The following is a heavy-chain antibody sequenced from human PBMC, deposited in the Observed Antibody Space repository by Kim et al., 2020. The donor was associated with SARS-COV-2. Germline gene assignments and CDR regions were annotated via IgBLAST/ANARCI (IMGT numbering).Heavy chain of an antibody. J-gene: IGHJ4*02. V-gene: IGHV3-30*01. CDR3: ARESYYDSSGYFDY. D-gene: IGHD3-22*01. Sequence: ADSVKGRFTISRDNSKSTLYLQMNSLRAEDTAVYYCARESYYDSSGYFDYWGQGTLVTVSS.